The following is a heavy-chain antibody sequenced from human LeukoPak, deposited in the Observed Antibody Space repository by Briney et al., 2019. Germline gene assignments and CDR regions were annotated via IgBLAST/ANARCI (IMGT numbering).Heavy chain of an antibody. J-gene: IGHJ4*02. V-gene: IGHV3-21*01. CDR2: INGESTFK. Sequence: GGSLRLSCTASGFSFSSPGMNWVRQAPGKGLEWVSSINGESTFKVYADSVKGRFTISRDNAKNTLYLQMNSLRAEDTAVYYCVRDMGYYDKVWGQGTLVTVSS. CDR3: VRDMGYYDKV. D-gene: IGHD3-22*01. CDR1: GFSFSSPG.